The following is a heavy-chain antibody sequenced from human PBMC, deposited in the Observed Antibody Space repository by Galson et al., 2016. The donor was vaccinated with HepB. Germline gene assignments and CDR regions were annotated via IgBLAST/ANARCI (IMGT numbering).Heavy chain of an antibody. Sequence: SLRLSCAASGFAFRNFAMSWVRQAPGNGLQWVSTVSGVDGGTYYAASVKGRFTISRDDSRDTLYLQMNSLSVEDTAAYYCARSRSGDYTENWFDTWGQGTLVTVSS. V-gene: IGHV3-23*01. D-gene: IGHD4-17*01. CDR2: VSGVDGGT. CDR3: ARSRSGDYTENWFDT. J-gene: IGHJ5*02. CDR1: GFAFRNFA.